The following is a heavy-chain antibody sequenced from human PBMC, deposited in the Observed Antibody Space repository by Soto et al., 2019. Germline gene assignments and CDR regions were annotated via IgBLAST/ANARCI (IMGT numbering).Heavy chain of an antibody. J-gene: IGHJ4*02. Sequence: GGSLRLSCAASGFTFSSYGMHWVRQAPGKGLEWVAVIWYDGSNKYYADSVKGRFTISRDNSKNTLYLQMNSLRAEDTAVYYCARDDVLERPTFDYWGQGTLVTVSS. CDR2: IWYDGSNK. D-gene: IGHD1-1*01. CDR3: ARDDVLERPTFDY. V-gene: IGHV3-33*01. CDR1: GFTFSSYG.